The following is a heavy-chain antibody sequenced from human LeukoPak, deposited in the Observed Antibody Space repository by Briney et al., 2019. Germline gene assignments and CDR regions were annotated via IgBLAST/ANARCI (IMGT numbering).Heavy chain of an antibody. Sequence: PGGSLRLSCAASGFTFSSYAMHWVRQAPGKGLEWVAVISCDGSNKYYADSVKGRFTISRDNSKNTLYLQMNSLRAEDTAVYYCARDQLAYSSGWSPIDYWGQGTLVTVSS. CDR1: GFTFSSYA. D-gene: IGHD6-19*01. CDR3: ARDQLAYSSGWSPIDY. CDR2: ISCDGSNK. J-gene: IGHJ4*02. V-gene: IGHV3-30*04.